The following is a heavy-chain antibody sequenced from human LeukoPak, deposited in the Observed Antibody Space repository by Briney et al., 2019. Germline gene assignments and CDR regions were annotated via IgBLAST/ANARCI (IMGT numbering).Heavy chain of an antibody. CDR3: ARQYSDILTGYHRGELYWYFDL. J-gene: IGHJ2*01. V-gene: IGHV1-2*02. D-gene: IGHD3-9*01. CDR1: GYTFTGYY. Sequence: ASVKVSRKASGYTFTGYYMHWVRQAPGQGLEWMGWINPNSGGTNYAQKFQGRVTMTRDTSISTAYMELSSVTAADTAVYYCARQYSDILTGYHRGELYWYFDLWGRGTLVTVSS. CDR2: INPNSGGT.